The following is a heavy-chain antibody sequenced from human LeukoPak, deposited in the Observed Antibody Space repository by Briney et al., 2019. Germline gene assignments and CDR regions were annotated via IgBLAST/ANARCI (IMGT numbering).Heavy chain of an antibody. CDR3: ATSTYYYYYGMDV. CDR1: GYNFINYW. J-gene: IGHJ6*02. CDR2: IYPGDSDT. V-gene: IGHV5-51*01. Sequence: GESLKISCKGSGYNFINYWIGWVRQMPGKGLEWMGIIYPGDSDTRYSPSFQGQVTISADKSISTAYLQWSSLKASDTAMYYCATSTYYYYYGMDVWGQGTTVTVSS.